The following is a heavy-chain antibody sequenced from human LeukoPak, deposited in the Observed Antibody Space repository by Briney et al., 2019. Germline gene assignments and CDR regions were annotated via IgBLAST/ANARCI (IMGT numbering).Heavy chain of an antibody. CDR1: GYTFTSYG. CDR2: ISAYNGNT. J-gene: IGHJ4*02. CDR3: ARGTIMITFGGVIVDYYFDY. D-gene: IGHD3-16*02. V-gene: IGHV1-18*01. Sequence: ASVKVSCMASGYTFTSYGISWVRQAPGQGLEWMGWISAYNGNTNYAQKLQGRVTMTTDTSTSTAYMELRSLRSDDTAVYYCARGTIMITFGGVIVDYYFDYWGQGTLVTVSS.